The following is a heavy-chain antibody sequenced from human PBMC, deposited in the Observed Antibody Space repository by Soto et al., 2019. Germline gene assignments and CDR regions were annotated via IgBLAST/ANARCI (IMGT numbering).Heavy chain of an antibody. CDR3: ARDRGIAARRYYYYYYGMDV. V-gene: IGHV3-66*01. D-gene: IGHD6-6*01. J-gene: IGHJ6*02. CDR1: GFTVSSNY. Sequence: GGSLRLSCAASGFTVSSNYMSWVRQAPGKGLEWVSVIYSGGSTYYADSVKGRFTISRDNSKNTLYLQMNSLRAEDTAVYYCARDRGIAARRYYYYYYGMDVWGQGTTVTVSS. CDR2: IYSGGST.